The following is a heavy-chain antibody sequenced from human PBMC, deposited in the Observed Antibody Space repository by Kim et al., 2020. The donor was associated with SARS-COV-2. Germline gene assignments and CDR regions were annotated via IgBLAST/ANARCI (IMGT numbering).Heavy chain of an antibody. V-gene: IGHV4-31*02. Sequence: PSLKSRVTIAVDTSKNPFSLSLISVTAADTAVYYCARVRSLCGVVSNFDYWGQGTLVTVSS. J-gene: IGHJ4*02. D-gene: IGHD3-3*01. CDR3: ARVRSLCGVVSNFDY.